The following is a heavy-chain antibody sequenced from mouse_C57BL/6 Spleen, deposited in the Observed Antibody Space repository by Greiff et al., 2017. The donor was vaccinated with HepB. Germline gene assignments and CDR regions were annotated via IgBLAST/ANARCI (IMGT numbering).Heavy chain of an antibody. CDR3: AGRHFDY. D-gene: IGHD1-1*01. Sequence: QVQLQQSGPELVKPGASVKISCKASGYAFSSSWMNWVKQRPGKGLEWIGRIYPGDGDTNYNGKFKGKATLTADKSSSTAYMQLSSLTSEDSAVYFCAGRHFDYWGQGTTLTVSS. CDR1: GYAFSSSW. CDR2: IYPGDGDT. J-gene: IGHJ2*01. V-gene: IGHV1-82*01.